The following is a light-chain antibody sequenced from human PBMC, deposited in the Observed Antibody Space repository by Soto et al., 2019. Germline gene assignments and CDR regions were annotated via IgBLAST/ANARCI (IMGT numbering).Light chain of an antibody. V-gene: IGLV2-18*02. Sequence: QSVLTQPPSVSGSPGQSVTISCTGTSSDVGNYNRVSWYQQSPGTAPKLIVYEVTNRPSGVPDRFTGSKSGNTASLTISGVQAEDEADYYCSSYSTSSTYVFGTGTKLTVL. CDR1: SSDVGNYNR. J-gene: IGLJ1*01. CDR3: SSYSTSSTYV. CDR2: EVT.